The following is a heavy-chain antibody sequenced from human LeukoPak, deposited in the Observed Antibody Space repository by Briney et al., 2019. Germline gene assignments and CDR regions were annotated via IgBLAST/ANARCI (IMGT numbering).Heavy chain of an antibody. V-gene: IGHV3-23*01. Sequence: GGSLRLSCAASGFTFRSYAMSWVRQAPGKGLEWVSAISGSGGSTFYSDSVKGRFTISRDNSKNTLYLQMNSLRAEDTAVYYCARATYIVSTILLDYWGQGTLVTVSS. CDR1: GFTFRSYA. D-gene: IGHD5/OR15-5a*01. CDR3: ARATYIVSTILLDY. J-gene: IGHJ4*02. CDR2: ISGSGGST.